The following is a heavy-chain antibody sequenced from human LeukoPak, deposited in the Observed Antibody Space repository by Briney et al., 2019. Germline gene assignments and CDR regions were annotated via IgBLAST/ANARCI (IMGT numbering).Heavy chain of an antibody. CDR1: GFILSDYN. Sequence: GGSLRLSCAASGFILSDYNMHWVRQAPGKGLEWVAVISYDGSNKYYADSVKGRFTISRDNSENTLYLQMNSLRAEDTAVYYCARLSANSSAYFFDYWGQGTLVTVSS. J-gene: IGHJ4*02. CDR3: ARLSANSSAYFFDY. V-gene: IGHV3-30*04. D-gene: IGHD3-22*01. CDR2: ISYDGSNK.